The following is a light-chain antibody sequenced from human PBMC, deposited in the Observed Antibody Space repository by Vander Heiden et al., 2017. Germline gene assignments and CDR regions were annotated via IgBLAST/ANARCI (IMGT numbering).Light chain of an antibody. CDR1: QDIRND. V-gene: IGKV1-17*01. Sequence: DIQMTQSPSSLSASVGDRVTITCRASQDIRNDLALCQQKSGKAPKRLIYAASTLQTGVTSRFSGGGSGTEFTLTISSLQTEDFATYYCLQLNRYPLTFGQGTNLEIK. CDR2: AAS. CDR3: LQLNRYPLT. J-gene: IGKJ2*01.